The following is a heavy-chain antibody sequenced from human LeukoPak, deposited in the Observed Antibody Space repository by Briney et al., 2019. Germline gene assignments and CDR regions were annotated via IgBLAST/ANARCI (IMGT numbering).Heavy chain of an antibody. Sequence: SETLSLTCTVSGGSMSSSRYYWGWIRQSPGKGLEWFGSIYDSGANHNNSALKSRVTMSVDTSKNQFSVRLTSVTATDTAVYYCVRVRGYWLVRGYLDYWGQGTQVTVSS. D-gene: IGHD6-19*01. CDR1: GGSMSSSRYY. J-gene: IGHJ4*02. CDR2: IYDSGAN. CDR3: VRVRGYWLVRGYLDY. V-gene: IGHV4-39*02.